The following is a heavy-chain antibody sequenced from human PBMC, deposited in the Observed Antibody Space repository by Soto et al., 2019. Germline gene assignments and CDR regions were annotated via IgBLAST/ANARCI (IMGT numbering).Heavy chain of an antibody. D-gene: IGHD2-8*02. CDR2: INAYNGNT. V-gene: IGHV1-18*04. J-gene: IGHJ6*02. CDR3: VRVMTLTKEVLGVYYYGMDV. CDR1: GYTFTSYG. Sequence: ASVKVSCKASGYTFTSYGISWVRQAPGQGLEWVGWINAYNGNTNYAQKLQGRVTMTTDTSTSTGYMELRSLRSDDTAVYYCVRVMTLTKEVLGVYYYGMDVCGQGTTVTSP.